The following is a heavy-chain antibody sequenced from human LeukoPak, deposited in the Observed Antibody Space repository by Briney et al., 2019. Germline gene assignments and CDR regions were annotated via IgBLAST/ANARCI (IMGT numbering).Heavy chain of an antibody. CDR3: ARGGRYYDGSDYHNWFDP. CDR2: ISSDGANK. V-gene: IGHV3-30*04. D-gene: IGHD3-22*01. Sequence: GSLGLSYKASGFTFTYYTLHWVRQAPGRGLEWVAFISSDGANKHYADSVKGRFTISRDNSKNTLYLQMNSLRSEDTAVFYCARGGRYYDGSDYHNWFDPWGQGILVTVSS. J-gene: IGHJ5*02. CDR1: GFTFTYYT.